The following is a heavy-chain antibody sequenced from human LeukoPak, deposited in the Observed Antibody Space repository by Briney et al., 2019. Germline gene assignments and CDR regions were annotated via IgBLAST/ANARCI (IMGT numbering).Heavy chain of an antibody. Sequence: PGGSLRLSCAASGFTFGSYWMHWVRQAPGKGLVWVSRINSDGSSTTYADSVKGRFTISRDNSKNTLYLQMNSLRAEDTAVYYCAKDHRRGGSGSYTKSSFDYWGQGTLVTVSS. V-gene: IGHV3-74*01. CDR3: AKDHRRGGSGSYTKSSFDY. CDR2: INSDGSST. CDR1: GFTFGSYW. D-gene: IGHD3-10*01. J-gene: IGHJ4*02.